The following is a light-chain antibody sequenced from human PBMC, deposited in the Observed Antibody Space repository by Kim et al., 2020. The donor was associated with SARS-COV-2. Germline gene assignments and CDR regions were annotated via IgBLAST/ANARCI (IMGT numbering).Light chain of an antibody. CDR3: QVWDSNTGL. CDR1: NIGNKK. J-gene: IGLJ3*02. Sequence: SLALGRPARITCGGNNIGNKKVHWYQQKPGQAPVLIIYRDTNRPSGIPERFSGSNSGNTATLTISRAQAGDEADYYCQVWDSNTGLFGGGTKVTVL. V-gene: IGLV3-9*01. CDR2: RDT.